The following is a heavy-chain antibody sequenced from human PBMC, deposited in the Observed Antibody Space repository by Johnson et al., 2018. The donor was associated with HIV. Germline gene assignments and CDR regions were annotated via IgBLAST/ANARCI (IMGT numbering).Heavy chain of an antibody. CDR3: ARVGRVYDSSGYAIDAFDI. CDR1: GFTFSDHY. D-gene: IGHD3-22*01. CDR2: TRNKANSYTT. V-gene: IGHV3-72*01. Sequence: MQLVESGGGLVQPGGSLRLSCAASGFTFSDHYMDWVRQAPGKGLEWVGRTRNKANSYTTEYAASVKGRFTISRDDSKNSLYLQMNSLKTEDTAVYYCARVGRVYDSSGYAIDAFDIWGQGTMVTVSS. J-gene: IGHJ3*02.